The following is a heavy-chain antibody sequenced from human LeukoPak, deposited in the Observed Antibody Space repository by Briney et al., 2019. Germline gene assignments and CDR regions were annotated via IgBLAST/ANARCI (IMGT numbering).Heavy chain of an antibody. CDR3: ASCSSSSCYGFDY. V-gene: IGHV4-39*07. D-gene: IGHD2-2*01. Sequence: SETLSLTCTVSGGSISSSTHYRGWIRQPPGKGLEWIGSIYYSGSTYYNPSLKSRVTISVDTSKNQFSLKLSSVTAADTAVYYCASCSSSSCYGFDYWGQGTLVTVSS. J-gene: IGHJ4*02. CDR1: GGSISSSTHY. CDR2: IYYSGST.